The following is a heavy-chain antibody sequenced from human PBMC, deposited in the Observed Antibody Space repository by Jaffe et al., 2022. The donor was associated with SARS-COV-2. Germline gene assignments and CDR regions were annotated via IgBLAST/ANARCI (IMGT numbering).Heavy chain of an antibody. CDR1: GFTFSNYA. V-gene: IGHV3-23*01. J-gene: IGHJ4*02. CDR2: ISVSGGTT. CDR3: AKKSSGWYSGVDS. D-gene: IGHD6-19*01. Sequence: EVQLLESGGGLVQPGGSLRLSCAASGFTFSNYAMSWVRQAPGKGLEWVSGISVSGGTTHHADSVKGRFTISRDNSKNTVYLQMNSLRAEDTAVYYCAKKSSGWYSGVDSWGQGTLVTVSS.